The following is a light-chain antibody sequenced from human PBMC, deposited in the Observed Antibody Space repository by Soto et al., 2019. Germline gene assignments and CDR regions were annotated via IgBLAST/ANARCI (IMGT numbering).Light chain of an antibody. CDR3: QQYNNWPPFT. Sequence: EIVMTQSPATLSLSPGARAPLSCRASQSVSDNLAWYQQKPGQAPRLLIYGASTRATGIPARFSGSGSGTEFTLTISSLQSEDFAVYYCQQYNNWPPFTFGQGTRLEI. V-gene: IGKV3-15*01. CDR1: QSVSDN. J-gene: IGKJ5*01. CDR2: GAS.